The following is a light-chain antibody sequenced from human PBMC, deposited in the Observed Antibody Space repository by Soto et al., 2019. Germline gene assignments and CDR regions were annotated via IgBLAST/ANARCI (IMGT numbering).Light chain of an antibody. CDR3: QQYNDWPLT. V-gene: IGKV3-15*01. Sequence: IVLTQSPGTLSLSPGERATLSCRASQSVRSNLAWYQQKPGQAPNLLIYGAFTRATGIPARFSGTGSGTEFTLTISSLQSEDFALYYCQQYNDWPLTFGQGTKVDIK. CDR1: QSVRSN. J-gene: IGKJ1*01. CDR2: GAF.